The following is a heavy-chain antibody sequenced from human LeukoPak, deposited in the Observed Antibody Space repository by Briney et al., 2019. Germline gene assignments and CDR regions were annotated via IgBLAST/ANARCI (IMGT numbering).Heavy chain of an antibody. D-gene: IGHD6-19*01. Sequence: SETLSLTCDVSGGSFNDYYWSWIRQAPGKGLEWIGEIRHSGSTNYNPSLKGRVTVSVDTSKNQFSLRLTSVTAADTAVYYCARDLGYSSGWPYYYYGMDVWGQGTTVTVSS. CDR2: IRHSGST. CDR1: GGSFNDYY. CDR3: ARDLGYSSGWPYYYYGMDV. J-gene: IGHJ6*02. V-gene: IGHV4-34*01.